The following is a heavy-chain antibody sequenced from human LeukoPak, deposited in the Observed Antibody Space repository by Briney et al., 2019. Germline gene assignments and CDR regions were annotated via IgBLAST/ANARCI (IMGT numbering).Heavy chain of an antibody. CDR3: ARAVRTVYYFDY. CDR2: INPNSGGT. D-gene: IGHD3-10*01. Sequence: ASVKVSCKASGYTFTGYYMHWVRQAPGQRLEWMGWINPNSGGTNYAQKFQGRVTMTRDTSISTAYMELSRLRSDDTAVYYCARAVRTVYYFDYWGQGTLVTVSS. CDR1: GYTFTGYY. V-gene: IGHV1-2*02. J-gene: IGHJ4*02.